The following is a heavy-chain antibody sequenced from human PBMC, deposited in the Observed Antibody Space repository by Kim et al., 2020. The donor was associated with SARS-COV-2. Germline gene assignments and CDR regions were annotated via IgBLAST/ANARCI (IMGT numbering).Heavy chain of an antibody. Sequence: ISTSGVRTHYPDSVKGRFTISRDNSKSTLFLQMNDLRAEDTAVYYCEASDYWGQGSLVTVSS. J-gene: IGHJ4*02. CDR2: ISTSGVRT. CDR3: EASDY. V-gene: IGHV3-23*01.